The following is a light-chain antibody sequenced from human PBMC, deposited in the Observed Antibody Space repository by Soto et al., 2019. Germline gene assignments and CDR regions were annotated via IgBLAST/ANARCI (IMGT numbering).Light chain of an antibody. CDR3: AAWDGSLQSWV. J-gene: IGLJ3*02. V-gene: IGLV1-44*01. CDR2: TNN. CDR1: SSNIGSHV. Sequence: QPVLTQPPSASGTPGQRVTICCSGSSSNIGSHVVNWYQQVPGTAPKLLIYTNNQRPSGVPDRFSDSKSGTSASLAISGLQSEDEADYYCAAWDGSLQSWVFGAGTKLTVL.